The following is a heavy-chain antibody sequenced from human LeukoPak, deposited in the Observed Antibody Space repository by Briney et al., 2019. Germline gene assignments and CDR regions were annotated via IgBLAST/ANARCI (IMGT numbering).Heavy chain of an antibody. V-gene: IGHV6-1*01. Sequence: SQTLSLTSALSGDSVSSNGASWNWIRQSPSRGLEWLGRTYYRSQQWHSDYAPSVKGRITLNPDTPKNQFSLQLNSMTPEDTTVYYCGRETDFGVVTNWGQGTLVTVSS. CDR2: TYYRSQQWHS. CDR3: GRETDFGVVTN. CDR1: GDSVSSNGAS. J-gene: IGHJ4*02. D-gene: IGHD3-3*01.